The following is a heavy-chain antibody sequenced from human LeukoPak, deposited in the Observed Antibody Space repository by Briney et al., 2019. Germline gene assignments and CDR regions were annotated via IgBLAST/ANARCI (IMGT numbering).Heavy chain of an antibody. J-gene: IGHJ4*02. CDR1: GYTFTSYG. CDR3: ASSHWGVMHYYDSSGYYPFDY. V-gene: IGHV1-18*01. Sequence: ASVKVSCKASGYTFTSYGISWVRQAPGQGLEWMGWISAYNGNTNYAQKLQGRVTMTTDTSTSTAYMELRSLRSDDTAVYYRASSHWGVMHYYDSSGYYPFDYWGQGTLVTVSS. CDR2: ISAYNGNT. D-gene: IGHD3-22*01.